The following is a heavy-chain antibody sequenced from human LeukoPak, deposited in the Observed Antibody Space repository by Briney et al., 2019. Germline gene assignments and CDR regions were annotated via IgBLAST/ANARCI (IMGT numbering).Heavy chain of an antibody. CDR3: ARDSIRPRKPLWFGEFNFDY. CDR2: LWYDGRKK. CDR1: GFTFSSYG. D-gene: IGHD3-10*01. J-gene: IGHJ4*02. V-gene: IGHV3-30*19. Sequence: PGGSLRLSCAASGFTFSSYGMHWVRPAPGKGLEWVAVLWYDGRKKYYADSVEGRFTISRDNSKSTLYLHMKSLRVEDTAVYYCARDSIRPRKPLWFGEFNFDYWGQGTLVTVSS.